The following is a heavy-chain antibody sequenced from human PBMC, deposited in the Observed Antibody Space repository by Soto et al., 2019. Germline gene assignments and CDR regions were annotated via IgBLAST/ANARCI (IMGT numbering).Heavy chain of an antibody. Sequence: AASVKVSCKASGYTCTSYDINWVRQATGQGLEWMGWMNPNSGNTGYAQKFQGRVTMTRNTSISTAYMELSSLRSEDTAVYYCARGPRYGDYAYYDGMDVWGQGTTVTVSS. CDR1: GYTCTSYD. D-gene: IGHD4-17*01. V-gene: IGHV1-8*01. J-gene: IGHJ6*02. CDR3: ARGPRYGDYAYYDGMDV. CDR2: MNPNSGNT.